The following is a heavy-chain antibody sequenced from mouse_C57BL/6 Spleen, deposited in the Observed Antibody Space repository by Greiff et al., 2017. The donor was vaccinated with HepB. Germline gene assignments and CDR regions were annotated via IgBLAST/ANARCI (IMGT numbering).Heavy chain of an antibody. CDR1: GYTFTSYW. CDR2: IHPNSGST. CDR3: AKPFYGSTSVDY. D-gene: IGHD1-1*01. J-gene: IGHJ2*01. V-gene: IGHV1-64*01. Sequence: QVQLQQSGAELVKPGASVKLSCKASGYTFTSYWMHWVKQRPGQGLEWIGMIHPNSGSTNYNEKFKSKATLTVDKSSSTAYMQLSSLTSEDSAVYYCAKPFYGSTSVDYWGQGTTLTVSS.